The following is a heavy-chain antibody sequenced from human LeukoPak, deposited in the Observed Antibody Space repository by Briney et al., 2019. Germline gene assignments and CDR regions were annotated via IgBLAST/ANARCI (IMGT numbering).Heavy chain of an antibody. D-gene: IGHD2-2*01. CDR3: ARRPVVPARGYYGMDV. J-gene: IGHJ6*02. V-gene: IGHV3-30-3*01. CDR1: GFTFSSYA. CDR2: ISYDGSNK. Sequence: GRSLRLSCAASGFTFSSYAMHWVRQAPGKGLEWVAVISYDGSNKYYADSVKGRFTISRDNSKNTLYLQMNSLRAEDTAVCYCARRPVVPARGYYGMDVWGQGTTVTVSS.